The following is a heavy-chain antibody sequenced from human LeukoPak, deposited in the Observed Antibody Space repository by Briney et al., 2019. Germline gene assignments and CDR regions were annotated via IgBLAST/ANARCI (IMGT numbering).Heavy chain of an antibody. CDR1: GGSISSSSYY. CDR2: IYYSGST. V-gene: IGHV4-39*01. CDR3: ARLGRAVAGTYHFDY. J-gene: IGHJ4*02. D-gene: IGHD6-19*01. Sequence: SETLSLTCTVSGGSISSSSYYWGWIRQPPGKGLEWIGSIYYSGSTYYNPSLKSRVTISVDTSKNQFSLKLSSVTAADTAVYYCARLGRAVAGTYHFDYWGQGTLVTVSS.